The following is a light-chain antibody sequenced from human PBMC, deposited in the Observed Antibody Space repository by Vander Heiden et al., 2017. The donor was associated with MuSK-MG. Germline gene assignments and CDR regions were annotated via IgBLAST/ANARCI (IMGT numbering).Light chain of an antibody. CDR1: QSISSY. CDR2: AAS. Sequence: DIQMTQSSSSLSASVGDRVTITCRASQSISSYLNWYQQKPGKAPKLLIYAASSLQSGVPSRFSGSGSGTDFTLTISSLQPEDFATYYCQQSDSTPYTFGQGTKLXIK. J-gene: IGKJ2*01. CDR3: QQSDSTPYT. V-gene: IGKV1-39*01.